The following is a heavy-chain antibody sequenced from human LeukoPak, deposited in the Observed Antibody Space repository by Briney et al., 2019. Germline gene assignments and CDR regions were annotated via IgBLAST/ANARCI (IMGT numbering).Heavy chain of an antibody. V-gene: IGHV1-8*03. CDR2: MNPNSGNT. D-gene: IGHD5-18*01. Sequence: ASVKVSCKASGYTFTSYDINWVRQATGQRLEWMGWMNPNSGNTGYAQKFQGRVTITRNTSISTAYMELSSLRSEDTAVYYCARVRRGYSYGYYFDYWGQGTLVTVSS. CDR1: GYTFTSYD. J-gene: IGHJ4*02. CDR3: ARVRRGYSYGYYFDY.